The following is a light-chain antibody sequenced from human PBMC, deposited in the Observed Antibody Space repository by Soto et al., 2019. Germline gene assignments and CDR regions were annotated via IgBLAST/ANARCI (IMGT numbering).Light chain of an antibody. Sequence: QSALTQPASVSGSPGQSITISCTGTNSDVGSYNLVSWYQQHPDKAPKLLIYEGSKRPSGVSNRFSGSKSGNTASLTISGLQAEDEADYYCCSYAGSSTWVFGGGTKLTVL. V-gene: IGLV2-23*01. J-gene: IGLJ3*02. CDR2: EGS. CDR1: NSDVGSYNL. CDR3: CSYAGSSTWV.